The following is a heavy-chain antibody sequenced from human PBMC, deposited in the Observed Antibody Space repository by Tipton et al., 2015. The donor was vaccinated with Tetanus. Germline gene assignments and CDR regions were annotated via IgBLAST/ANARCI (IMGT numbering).Heavy chain of an antibody. CDR1: GGSFSGYY. D-gene: IGHD3-10*01. J-gene: IGHJ4*02. CDR3: ARGVWFGPGPKYYFDY. CDR2: INHSGST. Sequence: LSLTCAVYGGSFSGYYWSWIRQPPGKGLEWIGEINHSGSTNYNPSLKSRVTISVDTSKNQFSLRLSSVTAADTAVYFCARGVWFGPGPKYYFDYWGQGTLVTVSS. V-gene: IGHV4-34*01.